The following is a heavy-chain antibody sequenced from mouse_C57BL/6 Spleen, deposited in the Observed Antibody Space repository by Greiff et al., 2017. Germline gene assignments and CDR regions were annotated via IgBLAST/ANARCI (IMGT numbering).Heavy chain of an antibody. CDR2: ISPYNGDT. V-gene: IGHV1-20*01. Sequence: EVQLQQSGPELVKPGGSVKISCAASGSSFTGYFMNWVLQSHGKSLEWVGLISPYNGDTFYNQKFKGKATLTVDKAASTAHMELRSLTSEDSAVYNCARAYDYSLYAMDYWGQGTSVTVSS. CDR3: ARAYDYSLYAMDY. J-gene: IGHJ4*01. CDR1: GSSFTGYF. D-gene: IGHD2-4*01.